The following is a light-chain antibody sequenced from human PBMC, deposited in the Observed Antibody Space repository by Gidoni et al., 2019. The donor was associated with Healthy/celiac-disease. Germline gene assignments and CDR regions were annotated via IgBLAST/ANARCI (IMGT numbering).Light chain of an antibody. CDR3: NSRDSSGNHLGV. CDR2: GKN. V-gene: IGLV3-19*01. Sequence: SSELTQDPAVSVALGPTVRITCQGDSLRSYYASWYQQKPGQAPVLVIYGKNNRPSGIPDRFSGSSSGNTASLTITGARAEDEADYYCNSRDSSGNHLGVFGGGTKLTVL. CDR1: SLRSYY. J-gene: IGLJ2*01.